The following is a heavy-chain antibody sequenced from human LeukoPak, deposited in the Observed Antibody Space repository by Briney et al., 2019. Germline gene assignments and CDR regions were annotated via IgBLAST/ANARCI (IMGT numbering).Heavy chain of an antibody. CDR2: IYTGGST. CDR1: RFTFSSYA. J-gene: IGHJ4*02. V-gene: IGHV3-53*01. CDR3: AKGITAADTGLDY. Sequence: GGSLRLSCAASRFTFSSYAIHWVRQAPGKGLEWVSVIYTGGSTYYADSVKGRFTISRDNSKNTLYLQMNSLRAEDTAVYYCAKGITAADTGLDYWGQGTLVTVSS. D-gene: IGHD6-13*01.